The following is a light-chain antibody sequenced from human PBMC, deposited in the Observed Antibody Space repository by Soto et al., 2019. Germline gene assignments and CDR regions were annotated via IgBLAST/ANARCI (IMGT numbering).Light chain of an antibody. CDR3: QQYNNWPQT. J-gene: IGKJ2*01. CDR1: QSVSSN. V-gene: IGKV3-15*01. CDR2: GAS. Sequence: EIVMTQSPATRSVSPGEKATLSCRASQSVSSNLAWYQQKPGQTPRLLIYGASTRATNIPARFSGSGSGTEFTLTISSLQSEDFAVYYCQQYNNWPQTFGQGTKVDIK.